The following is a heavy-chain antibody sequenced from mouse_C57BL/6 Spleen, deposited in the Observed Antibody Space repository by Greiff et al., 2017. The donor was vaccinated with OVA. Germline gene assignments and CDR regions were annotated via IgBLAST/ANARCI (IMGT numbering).Heavy chain of an antibody. J-gene: IGHJ4*01. Sequence: QVQLQQSWAELVRPGASVKLSCKASGYTFTDYYINWVKQRPGQGLEWIARIYPGSGNTYYNEKFKGKATLTAEKSSSTAYMQLSSLTSEDSAVYFCARHPYYGSSPCYAMDYWGQGTSVTVSS. V-gene: IGHV1-76*01. CDR2: IYPGSGNT. D-gene: IGHD1-1*01. CDR3: ARHPYYGSSPCYAMDY. CDR1: GYTFTDYY.